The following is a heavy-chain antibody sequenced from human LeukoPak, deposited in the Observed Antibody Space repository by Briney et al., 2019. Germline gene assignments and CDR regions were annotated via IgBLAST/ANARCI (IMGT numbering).Heavy chain of an antibody. CDR3: ARGVKYYYDGSGYYLDY. Sequence: SVKVSCKASGCTFSRDTITWVRQAPGQGLEWMGGFIPIFGRANYAQNFQGRVMITADESTTTAYMELSSLQSEDTAVYYCARGVKYYYDGSGYYLDYWGQGTLVTVSS. J-gene: IGHJ4*02. CDR1: GCTFSRDT. V-gene: IGHV1-69*13. CDR2: FIPIFGRA. D-gene: IGHD3-22*01.